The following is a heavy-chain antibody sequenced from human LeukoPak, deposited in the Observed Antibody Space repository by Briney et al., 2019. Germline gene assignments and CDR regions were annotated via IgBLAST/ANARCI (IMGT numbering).Heavy chain of an antibody. J-gene: IGHJ4*02. CDR3: TRAGSFRHDY. CDR1: GFTFRTYW. Sequence: GGSLRLSCSTSGFTFRTYWMDWVRHDPGKGLEWVSRINSDGSSTSYAATLKGRFTISRDNAKNTLCLQMNSLRAEDTAVYYCTRAGSFRHDYWGQGTLVTVSS. D-gene: IGHD3-10*01. V-gene: IGHV3-74*01. CDR2: INSDGSST.